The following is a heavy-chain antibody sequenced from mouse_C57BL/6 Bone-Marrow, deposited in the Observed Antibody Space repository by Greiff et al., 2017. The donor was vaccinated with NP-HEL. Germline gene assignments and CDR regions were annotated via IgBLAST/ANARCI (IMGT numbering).Heavy chain of an antibody. CDR1: GYSITSGYY. J-gene: IGHJ4*01. V-gene: IGHV3-6*01. CDR2: ISYDGSN. D-gene: IGHD2-1*01. CDR3: AREGLSTMVTTRYYYAMDY. Sequence: EVKLQESGPGLVKPSQSLSLTCSVTGYSITSGYYWNWIRQFPGNKLEWMGYISYDGSNNYNPSLKNRISITRDTSKNQFFLKLNSVTTEDTATYYCAREGLSTMVTTRYYYAMDYWGQGTSVTGSS.